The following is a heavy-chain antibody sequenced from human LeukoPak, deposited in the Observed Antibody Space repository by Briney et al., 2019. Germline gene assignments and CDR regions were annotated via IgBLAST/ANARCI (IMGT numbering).Heavy chain of an antibody. D-gene: IGHD2-2*01. CDR1: GFTFSNAW. V-gene: IGHV3-15*01. CDR3: TTGPVVVDASGRDY. J-gene: IGHJ4*02. CDR2: IKSKTDGGTT. Sequence: PGGSLRLSCAASGFTFSNAWTSWVRQAPGKGLEWVGRIKSKTDGGTTDYAAPVKGRFTISRDDSKNTVYLQMNGLQTEDTAVYYCTTGPVVVDASGRDYWGQGTLVTVPS.